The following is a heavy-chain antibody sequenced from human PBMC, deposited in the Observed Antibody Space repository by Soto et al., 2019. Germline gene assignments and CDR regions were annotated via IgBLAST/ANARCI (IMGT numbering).Heavy chain of an antibody. D-gene: IGHD3-10*01. J-gene: IGHJ4*02. CDR1: GGSISSYY. V-gene: IGHV4-59*08. Sequence: SETLSLTCTVSGGSISSYYWSWIRQPPGKGLEWIGYIYYSGSTNYNPSLKSRVTISVDTSKNQFSLKLSSVTAADTAVYYCARLYYYGSGSLFDYWGQGTLVTVSS. CDR2: IYYSGST. CDR3: ARLYYYGSGSLFDY.